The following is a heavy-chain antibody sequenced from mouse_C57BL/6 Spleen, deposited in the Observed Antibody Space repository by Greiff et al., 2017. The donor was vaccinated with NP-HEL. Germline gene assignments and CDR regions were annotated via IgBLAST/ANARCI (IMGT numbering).Heavy chain of an antibody. V-gene: IGHV3-6*01. Sequence: ESGPGLVKPSQSLSLTCSVTGYSITSGYYWNWIRQFPGNKLEWMGYISYDGSNNYNPSLKNRISITRDTSKNQFFLKLNSVTTEDTATYYCARDGEGDYWGQGTTLTVSS. CDR2: ISYDGSN. CDR1: GYSITSGYY. D-gene: IGHD2-13*01. J-gene: IGHJ2*01. CDR3: ARDGEGDY.